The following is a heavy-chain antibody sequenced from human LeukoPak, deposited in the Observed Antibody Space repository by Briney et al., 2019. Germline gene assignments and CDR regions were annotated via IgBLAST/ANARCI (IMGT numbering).Heavy chain of an antibody. Sequence: PGGSLRLSCAASGFTFSSYAMSWVRQAPGKGLEWIGEINHSGSTNYNPSLKSRVTISVDTSKNQFSLKLSSVTAADTAVYYCARDMLGWYLSGTNNWFDPWGQGTLVTVSS. CDR3: ARDMLGWYLSGTNNWFDP. J-gene: IGHJ5*02. V-gene: IGHV4-34*01. CDR1: GFTFSSYA. CDR2: INHSGST. D-gene: IGHD6-19*01.